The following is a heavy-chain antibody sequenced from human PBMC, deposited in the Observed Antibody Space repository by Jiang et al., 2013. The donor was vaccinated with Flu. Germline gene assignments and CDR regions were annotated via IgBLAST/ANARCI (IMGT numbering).Heavy chain of an antibody. CDR1: GYTFTSYG. Sequence: GAEVKKPGASVKVSCEASGYTFTSYGISWVRQAPGQGLEWMGWISAYNGNTNYAQKLQGRVTMTTDTSTSTAYMELRSLRSDDTAVYYCAMTEGCSSTSCYSGEGYWGQGTLVTVSS. V-gene: IGHV1-18*01. CDR2: ISAYNGNT. J-gene: IGHJ4*02. D-gene: IGHD2-2*02. CDR3: AMTEGCSSTSCYSGEGY.